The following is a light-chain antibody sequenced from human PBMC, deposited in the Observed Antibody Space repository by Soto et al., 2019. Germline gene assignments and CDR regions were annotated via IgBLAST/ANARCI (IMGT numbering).Light chain of an antibody. J-gene: IGKJ1*01. CDR1: QSVSSN. Sequence: EIVMTQSPATLSVSPGESATLSCRASQSVSSNLAWFQQKPGQAPRLLIYGASTRATGIPVRFSGSGSGTDFTLTISSLQSEDFAVYYCQQYNDWWTFGQGTKVEVK. CDR3: QQYNDWWT. V-gene: IGKV3-15*01. CDR2: GAS.